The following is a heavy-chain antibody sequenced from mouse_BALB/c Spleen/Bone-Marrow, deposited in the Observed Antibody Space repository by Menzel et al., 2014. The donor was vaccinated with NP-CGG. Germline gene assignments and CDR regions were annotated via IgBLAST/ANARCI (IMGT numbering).Heavy chain of an antibody. D-gene: IGHD1-1*01. J-gene: IGHJ1*01. CDR2: ISSGGSYT. V-gene: IGHV5-6-4*01. Sequence: EVQLVESGGGLVKPGGSLKLSCAASGFTFSSYTMSWVRQTPEKRLEWVATISSGGSYTYYPDSVKGRFTISRDNAKNTLYLQMTSLKSEDTAMYYCARVYGWYFDVWGAGTTVTVSS. CDR3: ARVYGWYFDV. CDR1: GFTFSSYT.